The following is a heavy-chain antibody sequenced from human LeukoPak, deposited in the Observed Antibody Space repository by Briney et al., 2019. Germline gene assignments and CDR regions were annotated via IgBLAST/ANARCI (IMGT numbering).Heavy chain of an antibody. J-gene: IGHJ4*02. Sequence: GRSLRLSCAASGFTFSSYAMHWVRQAPGKGLEWVVVISYDGSNKYYADSVKGRFTISRDNSKNTLYLQMNSLRAEDTAVYYCARVGSSGWYREYFDYWGQGTLVTVSS. D-gene: IGHD6-19*01. CDR2: ISYDGSNK. V-gene: IGHV3-30-3*01. CDR1: GFTFSSYA. CDR3: ARVGSSGWYREYFDY.